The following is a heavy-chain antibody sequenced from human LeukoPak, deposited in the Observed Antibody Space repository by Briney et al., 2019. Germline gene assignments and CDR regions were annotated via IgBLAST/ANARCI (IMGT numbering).Heavy chain of an antibody. CDR3: AKAYLRVRGVIRSLLFDY. J-gene: IGHJ4*02. CDR1: RFTFSSYA. CDR2: ISGSGGST. Sequence: GGSLRLSCAASRFTFSSYAMSWVRQAPGKGLEWVSAISGSGGSTYYADSVKGRFTISRDNSKNTLYLQMNSLRAEDTAVYYCAKAYLRVRGVIRSLLFDYWGQGTLVTVSS. V-gene: IGHV3-23*01. D-gene: IGHD3-10*01.